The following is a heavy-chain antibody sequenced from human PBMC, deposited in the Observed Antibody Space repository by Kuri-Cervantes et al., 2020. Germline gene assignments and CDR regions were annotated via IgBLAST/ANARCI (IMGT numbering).Heavy chain of an antibody. CDR2: IIPIFGTA. V-gene: IGHV1-69*05. Sequence: SVKVSCKASGGTFSSYAISWVRQAPGQGLEWMGGIIPIFGTANYAQKFQGRVTITTDESTSTAYMELSSLRSEDTAVYYCATGTVVTAPDAFDIWGQGTMVTVSS. CDR3: ATGTVVTAPDAFDI. J-gene: IGHJ3*02. D-gene: IGHD2-21*02. CDR1: GGTFSSYA.